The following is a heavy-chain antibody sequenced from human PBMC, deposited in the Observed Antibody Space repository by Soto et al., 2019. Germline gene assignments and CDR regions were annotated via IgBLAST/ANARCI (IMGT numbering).Heavy chain of an antibody. D-gene: IGHD3-3*01. CDR3: ARGGHDFWSGAFDY. CDR1: GGSISTYY. CDR2: IDTSGNT. V-gene: IGHV4-4*07. J-gene: IGHJ4*02. Sequence: SETLSLTCSVSGGSISTYYCNWIRQPAGKGLEWIGRIDTSGNTNYSPSLKSRVTLSFDTSKNQFSLKLSSVTAADTAVYYCARGGHDFWSGAFDYWGQGTPVTVSS.